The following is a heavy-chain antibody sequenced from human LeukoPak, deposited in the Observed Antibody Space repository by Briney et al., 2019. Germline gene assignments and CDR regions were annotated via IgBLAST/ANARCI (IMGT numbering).Heavy chain of an antibody. CDR2: IYPGDSDT. J-gene: IGHJ6*02. CDR3: ARYPRDYDFWSGYGMDV. V-gene: IGHV5-51*01. CDR1: GYSFTSYW. Sequence: GESLKISCKGSGYSFTSYWIGWVRQMPGKGLEWMGIIYPGDSDTRYSPSFQGQVTISADKSISTAYLQWSSLKASDTAIYYCARYPRDYDFWSGYGMDVWGQGTTVTVSS. D-gene: IGHD3-3*01.